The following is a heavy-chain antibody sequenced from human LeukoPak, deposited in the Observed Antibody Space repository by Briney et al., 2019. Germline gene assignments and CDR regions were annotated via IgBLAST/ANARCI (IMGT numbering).Heavy chain of an antibody. J-gene: IGHJ4*02. CDR1: GFTFSDYY. CDR3: ARDLDFWSGYPDY. D-gene: IGHD3-3*01. CDR2: ISSCGSTI. Sequence: GGSLRLSCAVSGFTFSDYYMSWIRQARGKGRGWGSYISSCGSTIYYSDSVKGRFTISRVNAKNTLYLQMNSLRAEDTAVYYCARDLDFWSGYPDYWGEGTLVTVSS. V-gene: IGHV3-11*04.